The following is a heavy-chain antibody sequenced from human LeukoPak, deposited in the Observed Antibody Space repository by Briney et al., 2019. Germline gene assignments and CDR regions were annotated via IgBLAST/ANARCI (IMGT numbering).Heavy chain of an antibody. CDR2: INPSGGST. CDR3: ARDLMLAFDP. D-gene: IGHD3-10*02. V-gene: IGHV1-46*01. J-gene: IGHJ5*02. CDR1: GYTFIDEY. Sequence: GASVKVSCKASGYTFIDEYIHWVRQAPGQGLEWMGIINPSGGSTTYAQKFQGRVTMTRDTSTSTVYMKLSRLRFEDTAVYYCARDLMLAFDPWGQGTLVTVSP.